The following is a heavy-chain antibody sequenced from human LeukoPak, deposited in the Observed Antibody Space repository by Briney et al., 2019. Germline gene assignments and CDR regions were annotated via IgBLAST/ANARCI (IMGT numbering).Heavy chain of an antibody. Sequence: AGGSLRLSCAASGFTFSDYYMSWIRQAPGKGLEWVSYISRGGSTTYYADSVKGRFTISRDNAKNSLYLQMNSLRAEDTAVYYCVRGVSISSSWYNDIWGQGTMVTVSS. CDR2: ISRGGSTT. CDR1: GFTFSDYY. D-gene: IGHD6-13*01. V-gene: IGHV3-11*01. CDR3: VRGVSISSSWYNDI. J-gene: IGHJ3*02.